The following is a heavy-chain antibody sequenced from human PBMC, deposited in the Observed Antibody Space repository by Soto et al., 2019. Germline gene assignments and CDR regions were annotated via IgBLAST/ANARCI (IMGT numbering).Heavy chain of an antibody. V-gene: IGHV1-46*03. CDR2: INPSGGST. J-gene: IGHJ6*03. D-gene: IGHD2-15*01. CDR1: GYTFTSYY. Sequence: ASVKVSCKASGYTFTSYYMHWVRQAPGQGLEWMGIINPSGGSTSYAQKFQGRVTMTRDTSTSTVYMELSSLRSEDTAVYYCARAPVEWGYCSGGSGPETKPRYHYYKDCWGRGTTVPVAS. CDR3: ARAPVEWGYCSGGSGPETKPRYHYYKDC.